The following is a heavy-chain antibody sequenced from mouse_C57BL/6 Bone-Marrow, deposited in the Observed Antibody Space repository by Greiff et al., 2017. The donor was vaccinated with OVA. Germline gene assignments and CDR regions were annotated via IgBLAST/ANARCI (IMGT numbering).Heavy chain of an antibody. J-gene: IGHJ3*01. CDR3: ASGYYPLAY. Sequence: EVQGVESGGGLVQPGGSLKLSCAASGFTFSDYYMYWVRQTPEKRLEWVAYISNGGGSTYYPDTVKGRFTISRDNAKNTLYLQMSRLKSEDTAMYYCASGYYPLAYWGQGTLVTVSA. D-gene: IGHD2-3*01. V-gene: IGHV5-12*01. CDR2: ISNGGGST. CDR1: GFTFSDYY.